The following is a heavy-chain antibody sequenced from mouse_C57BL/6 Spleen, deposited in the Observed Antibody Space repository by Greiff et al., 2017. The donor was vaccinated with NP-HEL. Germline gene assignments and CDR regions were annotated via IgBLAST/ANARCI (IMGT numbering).Heavy chain of an antibody. Sequence: VKLQESDAELVKPGASVKISCKVSGYTFTDHTIHWMKQRPEQGLEWIGYIYPRDGSTKYNEKFKGKATLTADKSSSTAYMQLNSLTSEDSAVYFCARGAGTWEDYYAMDYWGQGTSVTVSS. V-gene: IGHV1-78*01. CDR1: GYTFTDHT. CDR2: IYPRDGST. J-gene: IGHJ4*01. D-gene: IGHD4-1*01. CDR3: ARGAGTWEDYYAMDY.